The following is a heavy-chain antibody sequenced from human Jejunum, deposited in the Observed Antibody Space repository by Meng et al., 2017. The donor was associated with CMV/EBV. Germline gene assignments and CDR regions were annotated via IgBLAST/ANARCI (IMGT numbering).Heavy chain of an antibody. Sequence: LRLSCTGSGFTFTNYAMSWVRQAPGKGLEWVSTVRASGETSYYADSVKGRFAIFRDNSKNTLYLEMNSLRAEDTAIYYCATSYGPGGYWGHGTLVTVSS. D-gene: IGHD3-10*01. CDR1: GFTFTNYA. J-gene: IGHJ4*01. CDR3: ATSYGPGGY. CDR2: VRASGETS. V-gene: IGHV3-23*01.